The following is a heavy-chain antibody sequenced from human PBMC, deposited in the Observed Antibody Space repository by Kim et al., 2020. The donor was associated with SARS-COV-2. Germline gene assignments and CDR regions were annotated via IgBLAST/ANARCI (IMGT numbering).Heavy chain of an antibody. J-gene: IGHJ4*02. CDR1: GFTFSNYA. V-gene: IGHV3-48*02. CDR2: ISSSSGKI. Sequence: GGSLRLSFAASGFTFSNYAINWVRQAPGKGLEWVSYISSSSGKIDYADSVKGRFTISRDNAKNSVYLQMNSLRDEDTAVYYCARDRSLGSTLYYYFDYWGQGALVAVSS. D-gene: IGHD6-13*01. CDR3: ARDRSLGSTLYYYFDY.